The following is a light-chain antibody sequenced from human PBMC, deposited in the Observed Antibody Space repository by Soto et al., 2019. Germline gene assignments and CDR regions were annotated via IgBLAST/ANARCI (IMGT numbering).Light chain of an antibody. CDR2: AAS. J-gene: IGKJ4*01. V-gene: IGKV1-27*01. CDR3: PQRHNPPLT. CDR1: QGISNY. Sequence: DIQMTQSPSSLSASVGDRVTITCRASQGISNYLAWYQQKPGKVPKLLIYAASILSAGVPSRFSGSGSGTDFTLTISSLQPEDGGSYSCPQRHNPPLTFGGETKVPIK.